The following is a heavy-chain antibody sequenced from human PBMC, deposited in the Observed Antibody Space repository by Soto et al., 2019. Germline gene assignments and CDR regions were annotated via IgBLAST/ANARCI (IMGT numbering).Heavy chain of an antibody. D-gene: IGHD4-17*01. V-gene: IGHV1-46*01. J-gene: IGHJ5*02. Sequence: ASVKVSCKVSGYTLTELSMHWVRQAPGQGLEWMGIINPGGGNTSYAQKFQGRVTMTRDTSTSTVYMQLSSLTSEDTAVYYCASVIKYGDYSRWFDPSGQGTLVTVSS. CDR1: GYTLTELS. CDR2: INPGGGNT. CDR3: ASVIKYGDYSRWFDP.